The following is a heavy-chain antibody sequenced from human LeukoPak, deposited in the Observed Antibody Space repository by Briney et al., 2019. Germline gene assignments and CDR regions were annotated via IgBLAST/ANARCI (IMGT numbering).Heavy chain of an antibody. CDR1: GFTFSSYS. CDR2: ITASGTAM. V-gene: IGHV3-48*02. Sequence: GGSLRLSCAASGFTFSSYSMNWVRQAPGKGLEWVSHITASGTAMFYADSVKGRFTISRDNAKSSLYLQMNSLRDEDTAVYYCASSGSYRFDYWGQGTLVTVSS. D-gene: IGHD1-26*01. J-gene: IGHJ4*02. CDR3: ASSGSYRFDY.